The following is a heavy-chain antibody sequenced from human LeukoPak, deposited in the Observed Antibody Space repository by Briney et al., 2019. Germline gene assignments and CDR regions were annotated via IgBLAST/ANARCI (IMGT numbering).Heavy chain of an antibody. Sequence: SETLSLTCTVSGYSISSGYYWGWIRQPPGKGLEWIGSIYHSGSTYYNPSLKSRVTISVDTSKNQFSLKLSSVTAADTAVYYCAREKSLAPTRSTAMVKVEHGDYWGQGTLVTVSS. CDR1: GYSISSGYY. D-gene: IGHD5-18*01. CDR2: IYHSGST. V-gene: IGHV4-38-2*02. CDR3: AREKSLAPTRSTAMVKVEHGDY. J-gene: IGHJ4*02.